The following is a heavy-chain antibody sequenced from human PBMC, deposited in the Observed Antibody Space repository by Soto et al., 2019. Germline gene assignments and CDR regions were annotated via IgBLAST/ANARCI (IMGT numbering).Heavy chain of an antibody. CDR1: GGSISSYY. V-gene: IGHV4-59*01. CDR2: IYYSGST. J-gene: IGHJ4*02. Sequence: NPSETLSLTXTVSGGSISSYYWSWIRQPPGEGLEWIGYIYYSGSTSYNPSLKSRVTISVDTSKSQFSLKLSSVTAADTAVYYCAGLRRYSFAYYFDSWGQGTLVTVSS. CDR3: AGLRRYSFAYYFDS. D-gene: IGHD5-18*01.